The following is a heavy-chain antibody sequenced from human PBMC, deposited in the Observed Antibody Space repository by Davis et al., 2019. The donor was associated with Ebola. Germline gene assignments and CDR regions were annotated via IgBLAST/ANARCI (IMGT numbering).Heavy chain of an antibody. V-gene: IGHV7-4-1*02. J-gene: IGHJ4*02. CDR1: GYTFTSNV. D-gene: IGHD3-22*01. Sequence: AASVKVSCKASGYTFTSNVMNWLRQAPGQGLEWMGWINTNTGNPTYAQGFTGRFVFSLDTSVSTAYLQISSLKAEDTAVYYCARGWSGGIVVVTYFDYWGQGTLVTVSS. CDR3: ARGWSGGIVVVTYFDY. CDR2: INTNTGNP.